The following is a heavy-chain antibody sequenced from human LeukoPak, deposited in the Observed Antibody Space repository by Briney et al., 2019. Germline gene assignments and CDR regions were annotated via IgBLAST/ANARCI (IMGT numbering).Heavy chain of an antibody. V-gene: IGHV3-30*04. CDR1: GFTFSSYA. CDR3: AREGGKLPPTYFNY. D-gene: IGHD4-23*01. CDR2: ISYDGSNK. J-gene: IGHJ4*02. Sequence: GGSLRLSWAASGFTFSSYAMHWVRQAPGKGLEWVAVISYDGSNKYYADSVKGRFTISRDTSKNTLYLQMNSLRAEDTAVYYCAREGGKLPPTYFNYWGQGTLVTVSS.